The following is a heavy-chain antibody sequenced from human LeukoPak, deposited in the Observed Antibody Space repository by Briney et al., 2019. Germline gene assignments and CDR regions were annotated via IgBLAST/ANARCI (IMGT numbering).Heavy chain of an antibody. CDR3: ARDQGDNSYGYYAIWYAFDV. D-gene: IGHD5-18*01. V-gene: IGHV1-69*04. CDR1: GGTFNNYA. J-gene: IGHJ3*01. CDR2: IVPTLGIA. Sequence: ASVNVSCKASGGTFNNYAISWVRPAPGQGLEWVGRIVPTLGIANYAQEFQGRLIITADKATSSAYMELSSLRSEDTAVYYCARDQGDNSYGYYAIWYAFDVWGQGTMVTVSS.